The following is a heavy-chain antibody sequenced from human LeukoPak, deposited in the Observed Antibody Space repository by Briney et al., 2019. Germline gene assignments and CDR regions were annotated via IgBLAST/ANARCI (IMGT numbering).Heavy chain of an antibody. CDR3: ARGAGPRMIVVVDAFDI. V-gene: IGHV3-48*01. J-gene: IGHJ3*02. CDR2: ISSSSSTI. CDR1: GFTFSSYS. Sequence: GGSLRLSCAASGFTFSSYSMNWVRQAPGKGLEWVSYISSSSSTIYYADSVKGRFTISRDNAKNSLYLQMNSLRAEDTAVYYCARGAGPRMIVVVDAFDIWGQGTMVTVSS. D-gene: IGHD3-22*01.